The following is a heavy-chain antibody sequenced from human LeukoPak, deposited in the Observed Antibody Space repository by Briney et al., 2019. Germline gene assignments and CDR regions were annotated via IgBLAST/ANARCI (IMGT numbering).Heavy chain of an antibody. CDR1: AFTFSGYS. V-gene: IGHV3-48*01. D-gene: IGHD2-2*01. CDR2: ISPSATTI. Sequence: GGSLRLSCAASAFTFSGYSMNWVRQAPGKGLEWVSYISPSATTIYYADSVKGRFTISRDNAKNSLYLQMNSLRAEDTAVYYCAKVPRYCSSTSCPDFDYWGQGTLVTVSS. CDR3: AKVPRYCSSTSCPDFDY. J-gene: IGHJ4*02.